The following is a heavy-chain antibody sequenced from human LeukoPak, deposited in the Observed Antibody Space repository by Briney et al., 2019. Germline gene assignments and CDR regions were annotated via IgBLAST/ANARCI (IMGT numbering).Heavy chain of an antibody. CDR3: ATDLDYTFDY. D-gene: IGHD4-4*01. CDR2: IKKDEFFS. Sequence: GGSLRLSCTASGFPFRVRWMHWVRQAPGKGLVWISLIKKDEFFSTYADSVKGRFTISRDDAKNTLYLQMDSLRADDTAVYYCATDLDYTFDYWGRGTLVTVSS. J-gene: IGHJ4*02. V-gene: IGHV3-74*03. CDR1: GFPFRVRW.